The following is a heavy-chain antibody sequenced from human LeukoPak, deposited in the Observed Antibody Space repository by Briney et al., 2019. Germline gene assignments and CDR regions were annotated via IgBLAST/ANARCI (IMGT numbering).Heavy chain of an antibody. Sequence: GGSLRLSCTASGFTFSGYSMNWVRQAPGKGLEWISYIRSSGSTIYYADSMKGRFTISRDNAKNSLYLQMNSLRAEDTAVYYCARVDSSWSFDYWGQGTLVTVSS. D-gene: IGHD6-6*01. CDR2: IRSSGSTI. CDR3: ARVDSSWSFDY. J-gene: IGHJ4*02. CDR1: GFTFSGYS. V-gene: IGHV3-48*04.